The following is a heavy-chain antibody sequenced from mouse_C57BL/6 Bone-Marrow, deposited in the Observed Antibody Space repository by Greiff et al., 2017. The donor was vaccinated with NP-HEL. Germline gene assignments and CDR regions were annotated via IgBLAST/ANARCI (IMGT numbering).Heavy chain of an antibody. CDR3: ARRDDDDWYFDV. Sequence: EVKLVESGGGLVQPGESLKLSCESNAYEFPSHDMSWVRKTPEKRLELVAAINSDGGSTYYPDTMERRFIISRDTTKKTLYLQMSSLRSEDTALYYCARRDDDDWYFDVWGTGTTVTVSS. CDR2: INSDGGST. V-gene: IGHV5-2*01. J-gene: IGHJ1*03. D-gene: IGHD3-3*01. CDR1: AYEFPSHD.